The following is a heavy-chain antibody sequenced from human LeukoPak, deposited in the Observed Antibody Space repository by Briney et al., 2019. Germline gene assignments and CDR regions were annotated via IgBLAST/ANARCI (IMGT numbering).Heavy chain of an antibody. CDR1: GYTFTSYG. Sequence: ASVKVSCKASGYTFTSYGISWVRQAPGQGLEWMGWISAYNGNTKYGQKFQGRVTMTTDTSTSTAYMELSSLRFEDTAVYYCARDLTMVRGARYRPYNWFDAWGQGTLVTVSP. V-gene: IGHV1-18*01. D-gene: IGHD3-10*01. CDR3: ARDLTMVRGARYRPYNWFDA. CDR2: ISAYNGNT. J-gene: IGHJ5*02.